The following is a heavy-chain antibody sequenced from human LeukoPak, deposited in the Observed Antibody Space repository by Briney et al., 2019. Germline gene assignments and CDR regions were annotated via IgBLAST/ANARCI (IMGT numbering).Heavy chain of an antibody. J-gene: IGHJ3*02. CDR1: GGSFSGYY. D-gene: IGHD2-2*01. V-gene: IGHV4-34*01. Sequence: PSETLSLTCAVYGGSFSGYYWSWIRQPPGKGLEWIGEINHSGSTNYNLSLKSRVTISVDTSKNQFSLKLSSVTAADTAVYYCARYTYCSSTSCPRNDAFDIWGQGTMVTVSS. CDR3: ARYTYCSSTSCPRNDAFDI. CDR2: INHSGST.